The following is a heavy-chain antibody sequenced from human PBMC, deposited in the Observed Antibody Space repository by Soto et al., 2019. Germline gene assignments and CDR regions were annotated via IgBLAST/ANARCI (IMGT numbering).Heavy chain of an antibody. V-gene: IGHV5-10-1*01. D-gene: IGHD6-6*01. CDR1: GYSFTSYC. Sequence: GESLKISCKGSGYSFTSYCISWVRQMPGKGLEWMGRIDPSDSYTNYSPSFQGHVTISADKSISTAYLQWSSLKASDTAMYYCARSSSGFYYYYGMDVWGQGTTVTVSS. J-gene: IGHJ6*02. CDR3: ARSSSGFYYYYGMDV. CDR2: IDPSDSYT.